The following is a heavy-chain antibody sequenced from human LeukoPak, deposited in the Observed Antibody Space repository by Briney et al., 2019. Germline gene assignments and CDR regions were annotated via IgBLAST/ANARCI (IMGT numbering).Heavy chain of an antibody. CDR1: GYSFTSYY. CDR2: INPSGGST. CDR3: ARGGVYYDSSGGPGY. Sequence: GESLKISCKGSGYSFTSYYMHWVRQAPGQGLEWMGIINPSGGSTSYAQKFQGRVTMTRDTSTSTVYMELSSLRSEDTAVYYCARGGVYYDSSGGPGYWGQGTLVTVSS. D-gene: IGHD3-22*01. J-gene: IGHJ4*02. V-gene: IGHV1-46*01.